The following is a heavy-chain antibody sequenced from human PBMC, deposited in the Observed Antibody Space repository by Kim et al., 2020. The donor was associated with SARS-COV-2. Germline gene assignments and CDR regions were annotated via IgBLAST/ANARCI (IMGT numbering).Heavy chain of an antibody. D-gene: IGHD6-19*01. J-gene: IGHJ4*03. CDR2: IDGGGGAE. V-gene: IGHV3-23*01. CDR1: GFSFTGHA. Sequence: GGSLRLSCTTSGFSFTGHAMSWVRQAPGKGLEWVSSIDGGGGAEYYVDSVRGRFTMSRDDSKNSVYLQMSALRGDDTAVYYCMAVGWGRIRDRWWQGTPV. CDR3: MAVGWGRIRDR.